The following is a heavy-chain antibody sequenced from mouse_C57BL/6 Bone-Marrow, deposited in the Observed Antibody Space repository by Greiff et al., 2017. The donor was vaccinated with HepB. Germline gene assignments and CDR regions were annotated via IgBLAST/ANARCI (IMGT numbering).Heavy chain of an antibody. CDR1: GYTFTSYW. J-gene: IGHJ3*01. CDR3: AIKVRQLRLLLFYY. CDR2: IHPSDSDT. V-gene: IGHV1-74*01. Sequence: QVQLKQPGAELVKPGASVKVSCKASGYTFTSYWMHWVKQRPGQGLEWIGRIHPSDSDTNYNQKFKGKATLTVDKSSSTAYMQLSSLTSEDSAVYYCAIKVRQLRLLLFYYWGQGTLVTVSA. D-gene: IGHD3-2*02.